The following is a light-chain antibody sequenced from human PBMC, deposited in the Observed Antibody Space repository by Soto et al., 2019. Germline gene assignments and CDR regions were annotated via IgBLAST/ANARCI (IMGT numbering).Light chain of an antibody. Sequence: SALTQPASVSGSPGQSITISCTGTSSDVGNYNLVSWYQQHPGKAPKVMIYEGSKRPSGISNRFSGSKSGNTASLTISGLQAEDEADYYCCSYAGSSTVVFGGGTKLTVL. CDR2: EGS. CDR1: SSDVGNYNL. V-gene: IGLV2-23*01. J-gene: IGLJ2*01. CDR3: CSYAGSSTVV.